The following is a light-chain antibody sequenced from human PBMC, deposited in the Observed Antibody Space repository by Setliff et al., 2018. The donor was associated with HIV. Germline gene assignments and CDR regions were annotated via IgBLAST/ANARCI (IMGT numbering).Light chain of an antibody. CDR3: SSYTSSSTSYV. V-gene: IGLV2-14*01. J-gene: IGLJ1*01. CDR2: DVS. CDR1: SSDIGGYNY. Sequence: QSALTQPPSVSGSPGQSVTIYCTGTSSDIGGYNYVSWYRQHPGKAPKLMIYDVSNRPPGVSNRFSGSKSGNTASLTISGLQAEDEADYYCSSYTSSSTSYVFGTGTKV.